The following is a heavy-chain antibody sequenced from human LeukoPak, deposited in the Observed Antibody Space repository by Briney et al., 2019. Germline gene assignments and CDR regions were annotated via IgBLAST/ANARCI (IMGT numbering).Heavy chain of an antibody. D-gene: IGHD3-22*01. CDR2: ISSSSSYT. CDR1: GFTFSDYY. J-gene: IGHJ3*02. Sequence: GGSLRLSCAASGFTFSDYYMSWIRQAPGKGLEWVSYISSSSSYTNYADSVKGRFTISRDNAKNSLYLQMNSLRAEDTAVYYCARESYYYDSSGLPRAFDIWGQGTMVTVSS. CDR3: ARESYYYDSSGLPRAFDI. V-gene: IGHV3-11*06.